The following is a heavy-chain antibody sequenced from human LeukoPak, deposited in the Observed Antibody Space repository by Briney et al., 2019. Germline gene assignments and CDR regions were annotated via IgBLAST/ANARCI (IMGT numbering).Heavy chain of an antibody. CDR3: ARDHPHCIAAAGICWFDP. CDR1: GYTFTSYG. J-gene: IGHJ5*02. Sequence: ASVMVSCKASGYTFTSYGISWVRQAPGQGLEWMGWISAYNGNTNYAQKLQGRVTTTTDTSTSTAYMELRSLRSDDTAVYYCARDHPHCIAAAGICWFDPWGQGTLVTVSS. CDR2: ISAYNGNT. D-gene: IGHD6-13*01. V-gene: IGHV1-18*01.